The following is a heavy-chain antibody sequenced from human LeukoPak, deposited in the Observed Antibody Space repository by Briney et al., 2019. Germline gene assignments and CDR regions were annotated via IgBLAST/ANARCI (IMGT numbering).Heavy chain of an antibody. CDR3: ARHWAADAFDI. V-gene: IGHV5-51*01. CDR1: GYTFTGYW. D-gene: IGHD3-16*01. CDR2: IFPGDSDT. Sequence: GESLKISCKGSGYTFTGYWIGWVRQMPGKGLEWMGIIFPGDSDTRYSPSFRGQVTISADKSISTAYLQWSSLRASDTAIYYCARHWAADAFDIWGQGTMVTVSS. J-gene: IGHJ3*02.